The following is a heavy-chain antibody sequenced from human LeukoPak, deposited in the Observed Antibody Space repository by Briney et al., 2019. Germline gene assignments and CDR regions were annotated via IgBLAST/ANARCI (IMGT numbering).Heavy chain of an antibody. Sequence: TSSETLSLTCAVYGGSFSDHYWSWIRQAPGKGLEWIGEINHSGSTNYNPSLKRRVTISVDTSKNQFSLKLNSVTAADTAVYYCARRRSSSWFDFDSWGQGNLVTVSS. D-gene: IGHD6-13*01. CDR2: INHSGST. V-gene: IGHV4-34*01. CDR1: GGSFSDHY. J-gene: IGHJ4*02. CDR3: ARRRSSSWFDFDS.